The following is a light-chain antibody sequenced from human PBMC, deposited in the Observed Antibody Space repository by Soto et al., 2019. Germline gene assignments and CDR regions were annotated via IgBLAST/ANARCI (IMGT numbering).Light chain of an antibody. CDR2: VNSDGSH. CDR1: SGHSSSA. Sequence: QLVLTQSPSASASLGASVKLTCTLSSGHSSSAIAWHQQQPEKGPRFLMKVNSDGSHNKGDGIPDRFSGSRPGAERYLTISSLQPEDEADYYCQTWDTGIQVFGGGTQLTVL. CDR3: QTWDTGIQV. V-gene: IGLV4-69*01. J-gene: IGLJ3*02.